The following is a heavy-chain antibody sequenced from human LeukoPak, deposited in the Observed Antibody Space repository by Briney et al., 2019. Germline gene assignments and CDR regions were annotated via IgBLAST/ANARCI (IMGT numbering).Heavy chain of an antibody. CDR3: AIELGGYCSSTSCYSTD. CDR1: GGTFSSYA. J-gene: IGHJ4*02. D-gene: IGHD2-2*01. Sequence: GASVKVSCEASGGTFSSYAISWVRQAPGQGLEWMGGIIPIFGTANYAQKFQGRVTITADESTSTAYMELSSLRSEDTAVYYCAIELGGYCSSTSCYSTDWGQGTLVTVSS. CDR2: IIPIFGTA. V-gene: IGHV1-69*01.